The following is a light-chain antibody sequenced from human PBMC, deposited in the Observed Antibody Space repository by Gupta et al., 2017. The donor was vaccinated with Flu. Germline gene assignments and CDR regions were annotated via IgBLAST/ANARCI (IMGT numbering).Light chain of an antibody. CDR1: SGHSSNA. V-gene: IGLV4-69*01. CDR2: LNSDGSH. Sequence: QLVLTQSPSASASLGASVKLTCTLSSGHSSNAIAWHQHQPGKGPRYLMKLNSDGSHFKGDGIPDRFSGSGSGAERYLTISSLQSEDEADYYCQTWGTGIGVFGGGTKLTVL. CDR3: QTWGTGIGV. J-gene: IGLJ3*02.